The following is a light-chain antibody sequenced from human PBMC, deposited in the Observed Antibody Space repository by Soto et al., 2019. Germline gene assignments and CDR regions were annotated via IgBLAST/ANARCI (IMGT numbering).Light chain of an antibody. Sequence: IVMTQSPDTLSVSPGEGATLSCRASQRISTNLAWYQQRPGQAPRLLIYDASTRATGIPARFSGSGSGTEFTLTISSLQSEDSAVYYCQQRSTWPLTFGGGTKVEL. CDR2: DAS. V-gene: IGKV3D-15*01. J-gene: IGKJ4*01. CDR1: QRISTN. CDR3: QQRSTWPLT.